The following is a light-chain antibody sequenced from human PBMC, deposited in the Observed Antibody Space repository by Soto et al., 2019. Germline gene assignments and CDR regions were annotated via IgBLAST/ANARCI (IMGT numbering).Light chain of an antibody. CDR3: QQYGSSGT. J-gene: IGKJ1*01. V-gene: IGKV3-20*01. CDR2: GAS. CDR1: QSVSSN. Sequence: EIVMTQSPATLSSSPGERATPSYRASQSVSSNLAWYQQKPGQAPRLLIYGASTRATGIPDRFSGSGSGTDFTLTISRLEPEDFAVYYCQQYGSSGTFGQGTKVDIK.